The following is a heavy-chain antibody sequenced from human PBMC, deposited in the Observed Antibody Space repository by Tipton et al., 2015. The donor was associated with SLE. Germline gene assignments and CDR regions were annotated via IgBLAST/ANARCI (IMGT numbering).Heavy chain of an antibody. CDR1: GFTFRNYG. Sequence: SLRLSCEVSGFTFRNYGMHWVRQAPVKGLEWVAFTRYDGNNNFYADSVKGRFTISRDNAKNSLYLQMNSLRAEDTALYYCAKDIRGFDYNFEYWGQGTPVTVSS. CDR2: TRYDGNNN. CDR3: AKDIRGFDYNFEY. D-gene: IGHD3-9*01. V-gene: IGHV3-30*02. J-gene: IGHJ4*02.